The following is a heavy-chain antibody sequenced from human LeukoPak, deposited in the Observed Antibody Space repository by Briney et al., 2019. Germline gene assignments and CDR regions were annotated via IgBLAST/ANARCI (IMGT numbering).Heavy chain of an antibody. CDR1: GGSFSGYY. Sequence: SETLSLTCAVYGGSFSGYYWSWIRQPPGKGLEWIGEINHSGSTNYNPSLKSRVTISVDTSKNQFSLKLSSVTAADTAVYYCARGLPAGLTGYSSTGNHLDYWGQGTLVTVSS. CDR2: INHSGST. V-gene: IGHV4-34*01. D-gene: IGHD3-9*01. CDR3: ARGLPAGLTGYSSTGNHLDY. J-gene: IGHJ4*02.